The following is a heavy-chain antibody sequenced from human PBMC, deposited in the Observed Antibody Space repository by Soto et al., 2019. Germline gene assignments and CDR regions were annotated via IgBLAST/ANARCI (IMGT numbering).Heavy chain of an antibody. D-gene: IGHD3-22*01. CDR1: GYTFTSYG. V-gene: IGHV1-18*01. CDR2: ISAYNGNT. J-gene: IGHJ4*02. Sequence: QVQLVQSGAEVKKPGASVKVSCKASGYTFTSYGISWVRQAPGQGLEWMGWISAYNGNTNYAQKLQGRVTMTTDTSTSTAYMELRSLRSDDTAVYYCARDSYYYDSSGYYASFPPDYWGQGTLVTVSS. CDR3: ARDSYYYDSSGYYASFPPDY.